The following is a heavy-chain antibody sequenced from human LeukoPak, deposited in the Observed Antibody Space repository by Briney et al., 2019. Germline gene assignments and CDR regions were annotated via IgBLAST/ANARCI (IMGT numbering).Heavy chain of an antibody. D-gene: IGHD3-10*01. CDR1: GFTFSTYG. V-gene: IGHV3-33*08. CDR2: IRYNGSNT. CDR3: ARVNDEGSGSLYRPIDN. Sequence: GGSLRLSCAASGFTFSTYGMGWVRQAPGQGLEWVSGIRYNGSNTFYARSVRGRFTISRDNGKNSLYLQMNSLRAEDTAVYSCARVNDEGSGSLYRPIDNWGQGTLVTVSS. J-gene: IGHJ3*02.